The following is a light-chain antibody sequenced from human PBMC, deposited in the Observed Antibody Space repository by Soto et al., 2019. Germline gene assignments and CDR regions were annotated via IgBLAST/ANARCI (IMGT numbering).Light chain of an antibody. V-gene: IGKV3-15*01. J-gene: IGKJ5*01. CDR3: QQYNNWPPIT. Sequence: EIVMTQSPATLSVSPGDTVTLSCRASQSVMNNLAWYQQKPGQAPRLLIYGASTRATGIPARFSGSGSGTDFTLTISSLQSEDFALYYCQQYNNWPPITFGQGTRLEIK. CDR2: GAS. CDR1: QSVMNN.